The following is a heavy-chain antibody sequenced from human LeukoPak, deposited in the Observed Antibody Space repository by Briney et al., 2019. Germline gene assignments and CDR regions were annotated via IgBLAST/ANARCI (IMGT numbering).Heavy chain of an antibody. CDR1: GFTFSNYW. CDR2: INSDGSST. CDR3: ARDYGRSRDYGMDV. J-gene: IGHJ6*02. Sequence: GGSLRLSCAASGFTFSNYWMHWVRQAPGKGLVWVSRINSDGSSTSYADSVKGRFTISRDNAKNTLFLQMNSLRTEDTAMYYCARDYGRSRDYGMDVWGQGTTVTVSS. V-gene: IGHV3-74*01. D-gene: IGHD3-10*01.